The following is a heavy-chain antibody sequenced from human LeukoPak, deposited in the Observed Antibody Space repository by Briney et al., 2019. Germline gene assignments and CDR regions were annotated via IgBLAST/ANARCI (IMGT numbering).Heavy chain of an antibody. J-gene: IGHJ2*01. V-gene: IGHV3-7*02. CDR3: ATEYCTDKGNFDL. Sequence: PRGSLRLSCAASGFPFSTYWMSWVRQAPGQGLEWVANINEGGSGENYVDSVKGRFTISRDNAKNSLILQMNSLRVENTAVYYCATEYCTDKGNFDLWGRGALVTVSS. CDR1: GFPFSTYW. CDR2: INEGGSGE. D-gene: IGHD2/OR15-2a*01.